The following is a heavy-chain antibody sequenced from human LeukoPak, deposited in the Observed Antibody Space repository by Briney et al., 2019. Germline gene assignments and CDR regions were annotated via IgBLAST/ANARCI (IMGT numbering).Heavy chain of an antibody. J-gene: IGHJ4*02. CDR3: ARGDYLFY. CDR2: IYSGGIT. D-gene: IGHD4-17*01. V-gene: IGHV3-66*01. CDR1: GFTVSSNN. Sequence: GGSLRLSCAASGFTVSSNNMNWVRQAPGKGLEWVSAIYSGGITFYADSVKGRFTISRDTSKNTLYLQMHSLRAEDTALYYCARGDYLFYWGQGTLVTVSS.